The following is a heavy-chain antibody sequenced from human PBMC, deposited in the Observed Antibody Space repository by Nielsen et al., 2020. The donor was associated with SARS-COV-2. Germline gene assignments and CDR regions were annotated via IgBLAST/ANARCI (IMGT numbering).Heavy chain of an antibody. CDR1: GYRFTSFW. CDR3: ARHPGGYSYGFGPDIDY. Sequence: GESLKISCKVSGYRFTSFWIGWVRQMPGKGLEWMGIIYPGYSDTRYSPSFQGQVTISADKSISTAYLQWSSLKASDTAMYYCARHPGGYSYGFGPDIDYWGQGTLVTVAS. CDR2: IYPGYSDT. V-gene: IGHV5-51*01. D-gene: IGHD5-18*01. J-gene: IGHJ4*02.